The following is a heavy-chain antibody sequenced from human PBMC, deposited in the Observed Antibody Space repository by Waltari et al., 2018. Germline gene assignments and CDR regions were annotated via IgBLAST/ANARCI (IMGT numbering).Heavy chain of an antibody. CDR1: GGSISSYY. J-gene: IGHJ4*02. CDR3: ARGPNRYYFDY. D-gene: IGHD7-27*01. V-gene: IGHV4-59*01. CDR2: IYYSGST. Sequence: QVQLQESGPGLVKPSETLSLTCTVSGGSISSYYWSWIRQPPGKGLEWIGYIYYSGSTNYNPSVKSRVTISVDTTKNQFSLKLSSVTAADTAVYYCARGPNRYYFDYWGQGTLVTVSS.